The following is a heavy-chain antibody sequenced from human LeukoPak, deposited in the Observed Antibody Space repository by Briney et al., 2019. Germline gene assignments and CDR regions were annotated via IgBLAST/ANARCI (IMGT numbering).Heavy chain of an antibody. CDR2: ILYDGSNK. D-gene: IGHD2-2*01. CDR1: GFTFSSYG. V-gene: IGHV3-30*02. CDR3: AKDPGYCSSTSCYRNWFDP. Sequence: PGGSLRLSCAASGFTFSSYGMHWVRQAPGKGLEWVAFILYDGSNKYYADSVKGRFTISRDNSKNTLYLQMNSLRAEDTAVYYCAKDPGYCSSTSCYRNWFDPWGQGTLVTVSS. J-gene: IGHJ5*02.